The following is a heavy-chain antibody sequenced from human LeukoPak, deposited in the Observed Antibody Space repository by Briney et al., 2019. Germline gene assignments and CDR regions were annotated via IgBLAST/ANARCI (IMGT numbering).Heavy chain of an antibody. D-gene: IGHD5-18*01. CDR2: IRYDGSNK. V-gene: IGHV3-30*02. CDR1: GFTFSSYG. J-gene: IGHJ4*02. Sequence: PGGSLRLSCAASGFTFSSYGMHWVRQAPGKGLEWVAFIRYDGSNKYYADSVKGRFTISRDNAKNSLYLQMNSLRAEDMALYYCAKSGGYSYGYDYFDYWGQGTLVTVSS. CDR3: AKSGGYSYGYDYFDY.